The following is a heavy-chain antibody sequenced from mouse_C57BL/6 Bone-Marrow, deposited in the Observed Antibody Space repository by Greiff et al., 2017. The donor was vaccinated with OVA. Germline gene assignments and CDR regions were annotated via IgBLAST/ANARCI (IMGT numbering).Heavy chain of an antibody. J-gene: IGHJ1*03. CDR1: GFTFSSYA. CDR2: ISSGGDYI. Sequence: DVHLVESGEGLVKPGGSLKLSCAASGFTFSSYAMSWVRQTPEKRLEWVAYISSGGDYIYYADTVKGRFTISRDNARNTLYLQMSSLKSEDTAMYYCTRGTYYDWYFDVWGTGTTVTVSS. V-gene: IGHV5-9-1*02. D-gene: IGHD1-1*02. CDR3: TRGTYYDWYFDV.